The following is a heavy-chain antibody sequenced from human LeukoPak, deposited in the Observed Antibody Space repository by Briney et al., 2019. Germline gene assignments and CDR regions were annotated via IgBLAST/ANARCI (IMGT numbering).Heavy chain of an antibody. CDR3: AKRVSGTTGYFDY. Sequence: GGSLRLSCAASGFTFSSYAMSWVRQAPGKRPEWVAAVGPNGDTAYYPDSVKGRFTISRDNAKNTLDLQMNSLRAEDTAIYYCAKRVSGTTGYFDYWGQGTLVTVSS. J-gene: IGHJ4*02. V-gene: IGHV3-23*01. D-gene: IGHD1-1*01. CDR1: GFTFSSYA. CDR2: VGPNGDTA.